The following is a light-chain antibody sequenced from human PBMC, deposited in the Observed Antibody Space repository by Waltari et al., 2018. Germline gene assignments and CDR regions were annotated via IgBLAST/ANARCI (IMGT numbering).Light chain of an antibody. CDR3: QAWDSGTVV. Sequence: SYELTQPPSVSVSPGQTASIPCSADKLGNKYAYWYQQKSGQSPVLVIYKDDKRPSEVSERFSGSNSGNTATLTISGTQAMDEADYYCQAWDSGTVVFGGGTKLTVL. CDR2: KDD. J-gene: IGLJ2*01. V-gene: IGLV3-1*01. CDR1: KLGNKY.